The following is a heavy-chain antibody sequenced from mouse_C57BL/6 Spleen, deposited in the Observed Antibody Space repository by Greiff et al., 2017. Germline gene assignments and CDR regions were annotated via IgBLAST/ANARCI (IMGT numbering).Heavy chain of an antibody. CDR2: IDPSDSYT. Sequence: VKLQQPGAELVRPGTSVKLSCKASGYTFTSYWMHWVKQRPGQGLVWIGVIDPSDSYTNYNQKFKGKATLTVDTSSSTAYMQLSSLTSEDSAVYYCARQRGNYGPFDYWGQGTTLTVSS. CDR1: GYTFTSYW. V-gene: IGHV1-59*01. CDR3: ARQRGNYGPFDY. J-gene: IGHJ2*01. D-gene: IGHD1-2*01.